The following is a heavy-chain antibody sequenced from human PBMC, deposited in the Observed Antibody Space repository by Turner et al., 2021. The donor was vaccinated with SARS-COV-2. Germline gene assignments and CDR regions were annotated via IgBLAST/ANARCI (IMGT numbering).Heavy chain of an antibody. Sequence: EVQLVESGGGLIQPGGSLRLSCAASGFTVRSNYMSWVRQAPGKGLEWVSVIYSGGSTFYADSVKGRFTISRDNSKNTLYLQMNSLRAEDTAVYYCARDLGGLRFDYWGQGTLVTVSS. CDR3: ARDLGGLRFDY. D-gene: IGHD2-15*01. CDR2: IYSGGST. CDR1: GFTVRSNY. V-gene: IGHV3-53*01. J-gene: IGHJ4*02.